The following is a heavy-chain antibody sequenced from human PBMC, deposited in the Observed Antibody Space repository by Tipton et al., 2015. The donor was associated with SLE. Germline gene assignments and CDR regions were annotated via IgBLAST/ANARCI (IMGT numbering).Heavy chain of an antibody. V-gene: IGHV4-38-2*02. CDR2: IYHSGST. CDR3: ARVGDVLRFLEWLSN. J-gene: IGHJ4*02. CDR1: GYSISSGYY. D-gene: IGHD3-3*01. Sequence: TLSLTCTVSGYSISSGYYWGWIRQPPGKGLEWIGSIYHSGSTYYNPSLKSRVTISVDTSKNQFSLKLSSVTAADTAVYYCARVGDVLRFLEWLSNWGQGTLVTVSS.